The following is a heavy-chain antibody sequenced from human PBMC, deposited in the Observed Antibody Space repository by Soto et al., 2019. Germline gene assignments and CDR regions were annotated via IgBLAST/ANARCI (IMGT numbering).Heavy chain of an antibody. Sequence: ASVKVSCNASGGTFSSYAISLVRQAPGQGLEWMGGIIPIFGTANYAQKFQGRVTITADESTSTAYMELSSLRSEDTAVYYCARGEPAAIKGYYYYMDVWGKGTTVTVSS. V-gene: IGHV1-69*13. CDR2: IIPIFGTA. J-gene: IGHJ6*03. CDR1: GGTFSSYA. CDR3: ARGEPAAIKGYYYYMDV. D-gene: IGHD2-2*02.